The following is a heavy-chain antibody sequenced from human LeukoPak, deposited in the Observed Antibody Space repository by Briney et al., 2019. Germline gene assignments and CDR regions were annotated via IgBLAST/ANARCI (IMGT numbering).Heavy chain of an antibody. CDR2: ISGSGGST. CDR1: AFTFSNYA. J-gene: IGHJ4*02. CDR3: AKDLRYYFDY. V-gene: IGHV3-23*01. Sequence: PGGSLRLSCAASAFTFSNYAMTWVRQGPGKGLEWVSAISGSGGSTYYADSVKGRFTISRDNSKNTLYLQMNSLRAEDTAVYYCAKDLRYYFDYWGQGTLVTVSS.